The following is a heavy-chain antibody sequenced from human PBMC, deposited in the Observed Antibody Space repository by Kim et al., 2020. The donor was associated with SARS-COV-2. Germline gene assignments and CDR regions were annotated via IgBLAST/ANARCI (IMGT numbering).Heavy chain of an antibody. J-gene: IGHJ3*02. CDR3: ARPYDSSGADAFDI. V-gene: IGHV5-51*01. D-gene: IGHD3-22*01. Sequence: SPSFQGQVPISADKSISTAYLQWSSLKASDTAMYYCARPYDSSGADAFDIWGQGTMVTVSS.